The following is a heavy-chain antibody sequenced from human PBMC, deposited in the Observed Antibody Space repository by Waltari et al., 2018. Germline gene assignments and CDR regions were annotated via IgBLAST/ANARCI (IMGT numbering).Heavy chain of an antibody. CDR1: RFTFSTHW. CDR3: ARTGARWLQFAAFDI. V-gene: IGHV3-7*01. CDR2: INQDGSEE. Sequence: EVLLVESGGGLVQTGGSLRLSCAASRFTFSTHWMKWVRQAPGKGLEWVANINQDGSEEYYVDSVKGRFTISRDNAKNSLYLEMKTLRAEDTAIYYCARTGARWLQFAAFDIWGQGTMVTVSS. J-gene: IGHJ3*02. D-gene: IGHD5-12*01.